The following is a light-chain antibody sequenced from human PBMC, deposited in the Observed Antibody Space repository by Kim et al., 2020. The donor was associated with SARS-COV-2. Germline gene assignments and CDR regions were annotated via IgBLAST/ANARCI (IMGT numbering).Light chain of an antibody. CDR3: QHYNSVPYT. CDR2: RAS. J-gene: IGKJ2*01. Sequence: SAFVGDRVTITCRASQNINTWLAWYQQKPGKAPKLLIYRASTLESGVPSRFSGSGSTTDFILTITDLQPDDFATYHCQHYNSVPYTFGQGTKLEI. CDR1: QNINTW. V-gene: IGKV1-5*03.